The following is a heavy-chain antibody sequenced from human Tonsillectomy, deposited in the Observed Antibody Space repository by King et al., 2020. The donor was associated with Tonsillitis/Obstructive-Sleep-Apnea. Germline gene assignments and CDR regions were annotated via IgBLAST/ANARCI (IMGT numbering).Heavy chain of an antibody. CDR1: GFSLNTSGMC. CDR2: IDWDDDK. V-gene: IGHV2-70*11. CDR3: ARIWADYGDSASIDS. J-gene: IGHJ4*02. D-gene: IGHD2-21*02. Sequence: TLKESGPALVKPTETLTLTCTISGFSLNTSGMCVSWIRQSPGKALEWLARIDWDDDKYYSTSLKTRLTISKDTSKNQVVLTMTNMDPVDTATYYCARIWADYGDSASIDSWGQGTLVTVSS.